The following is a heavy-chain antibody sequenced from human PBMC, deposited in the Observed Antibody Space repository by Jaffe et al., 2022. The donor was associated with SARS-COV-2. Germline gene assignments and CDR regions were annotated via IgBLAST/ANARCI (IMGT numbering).Heavy chain of an antibody. CDR1: GDTFGNYA. V-gene: IGHV1-69*18. CDR3: ARGRVGEGLDV. J-gene: IGHJ6*02. Sequence: QAQLVQSGAEVKKPGSSVTVSCMASGDTFGNYAVTWVRLAPGRGLEWLGTSIPLFGRTNYPQKFQGRVAVTADESMSTSSMELSSLTSEDTAVYYCARGRVGEGLDVWGQGTTVTVS. D-gene: IGHD3-3*01. CDR2: SIPLFGRT.